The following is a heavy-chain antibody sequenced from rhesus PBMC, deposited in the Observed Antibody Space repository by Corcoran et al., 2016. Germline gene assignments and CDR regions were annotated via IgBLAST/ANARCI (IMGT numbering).Heavy chain of an antibody. CDR2: IDPSDSDN. V-gene: IGHV5-20*02. Sequence: EVQLVQSGAEVKRPGESLKISCKASGHSFASYWMIVVGQGPGKGLEWMSAIDPSDSDNRYSPSFQGQVTISADRSITTAYLQWSSLKASDTATYYCAKGGIYYFDYWGQGVLVTVSS. CDR3: AKGGIYYFDY. J-gene: IGHJ4*01. CDR1: GHSFASYW.